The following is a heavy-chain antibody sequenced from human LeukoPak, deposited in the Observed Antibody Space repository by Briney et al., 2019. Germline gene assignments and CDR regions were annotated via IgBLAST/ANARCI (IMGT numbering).Heavy chain of an antibody. CDR1: GYTFTSYG. CDR2: ISAYNGNT. D-gene: IGHD2-2*02. J-gene: IGHJ6*02. CDR3: ATDSIVVVPAAIPYYYYSMDV. Sequence: ASVKVSCKASGYTFTSYGISWVRQAPGQGLEWMGWISAYNGNTNYAQKLQGRVTMTTDTSTSTAYMELRSLRSEDTAVYYCATDSIVVVPAAIPYYYYSMDVWGQGTTVTVSS. V-gene: IGHV1-18*01.